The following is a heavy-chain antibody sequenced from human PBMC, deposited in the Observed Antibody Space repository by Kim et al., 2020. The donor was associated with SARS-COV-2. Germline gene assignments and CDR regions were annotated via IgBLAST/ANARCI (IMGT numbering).Heavy chain of an antibody. CDR1: GFTFGDYA. CDR3: SGSYPPDAFDI. V-gene: IGHV3-49*04. CDR2: IRSKAYGGTT. J-gene: IGHJ3*02. D-gene: IGHD1-26*01. Sequence: SLRLSCTASGFTFGDYAMSWVRQAPGKGLEWVGFIRSKAYGGTTEYAASVKGRFTISRDDSKSIAYLQMNSLKTEDTAVYYCSGSYPPDAFDIWGQGTMVTVSS.